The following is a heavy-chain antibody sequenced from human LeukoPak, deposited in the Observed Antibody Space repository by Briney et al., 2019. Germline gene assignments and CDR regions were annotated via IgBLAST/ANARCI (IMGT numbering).Heavy chain of an antibody. V-gene: IGHV3-7*01. J-gene: IGHJ4*02. CDR1: GFTFSSYW. D-gene: IGHD6-19*01. CDR2: IKQDGGGK. CDR3: AKDLLRGKIAIAVAGTTFDY. Sequence: PGGSLRLSCAASGFTFSSYWMSWVRQAPGKGLEWVANIKQDGGGKYYVDYVKGRFTISRDNAKNSLYLQMNSLRAEDTAVYYCAKDLLRGKIAIAVAGTTFDYWGQGTLVTVSS.